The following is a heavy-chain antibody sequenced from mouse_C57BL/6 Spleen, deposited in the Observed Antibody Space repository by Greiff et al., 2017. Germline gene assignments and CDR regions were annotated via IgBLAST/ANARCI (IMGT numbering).Heavy chain of an antibody. J-gene: IGHJ2*01. Sequence: DVHLVESGAELVRPGASVKLSCTASGFNIKDYYMHWVKQRPEQGLEWIGRIDPEDGDTEYAPKFQGKATMTADTSSNTAYLQLSSLTSEDTAVYYCTRNLLWSRGYYFDYWGQGTTLTVSS. D-gene: IGHD2-1*01. CDR3: TRNLLWSRGYYFDY. V-gene: IGHV14-1*01. CDR1: GFNIKDYY. CDR2: IDPEDGDT.